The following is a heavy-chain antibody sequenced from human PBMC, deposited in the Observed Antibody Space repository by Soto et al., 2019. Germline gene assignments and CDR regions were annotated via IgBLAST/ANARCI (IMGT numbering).Heavy chain of an antibody. V-gene: IGHV1-24*01. CDR3: ATGGRLSDWYYFDY. J-gene: IGHJ4*02. CDR2: FDPEDGET. D-gene: IGHD3-9*01. CDR1: GYTLTELS. Sequence: ASVKVSCKVSGYTLTELSMHWVRQAPGKGLEWMGGFDPEDGETIYAQKFQGRVTMTEDTSTDTAYMELSSLRSEDTAVYYCATGGRLSDWYYFDYWGQGTLVTVSS.